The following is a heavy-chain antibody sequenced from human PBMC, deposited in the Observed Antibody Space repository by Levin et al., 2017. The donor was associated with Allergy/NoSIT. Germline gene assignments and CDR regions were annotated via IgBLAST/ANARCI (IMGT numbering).Heavy chain of an antibody. Sequence: GESLKISCKGSGYSFTSYWISWVRQMPGKGLEWMGRIDPSDSYTNYSPSFQGHVTISADKSISTAYLQWSSLKASDTAMYYCARHYGDVNWFDPWGQGTLVTVSS. CDR1: GYSFTSYW. J-gene: IGHJ5*02. V-gene: IGHV5-10-1*01. CDR3: ARHYGDVNWFDP. CDR2: IDPSDSYT. D-gene: IGHD4-17*01.